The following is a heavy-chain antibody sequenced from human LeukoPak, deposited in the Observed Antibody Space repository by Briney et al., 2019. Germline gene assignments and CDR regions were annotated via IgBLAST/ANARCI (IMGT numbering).Heavy chain of an antibody. CDR1: GYTFTGYY. CDR3: ARGLGNDGIFDY. J-gene: IGHJ4*02. CDR2: MNPNSGNT. D-gene: IGHD1-1*01. V-gene: IGHV1-8*02. Sequence: ASVKVSCKASGYTFTGYYMHWVRQATGQGLEWMGWMNPNSGNTGYAQKFQGRVTMTRNTSISTAYTELSSLRSEDTAVYYCARGLGNDGIFDYWGQGTLVTVSS.